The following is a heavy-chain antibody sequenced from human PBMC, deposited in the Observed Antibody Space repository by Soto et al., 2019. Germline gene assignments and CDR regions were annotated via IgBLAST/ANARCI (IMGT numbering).Heavy chain of an antibody. Sequence: SETLSLTCAVSGGSISSGGYSWSWIRQPPGKGLEWIGYIYHSGSTYYNPSLKSRVTISVDRSKNQFSLKLSSVTAADTVVYYCAREMGDFYAFDIWGQGTMVTVS. D-gene: IGHD2-21*02. J-gene: IGHJ3*02. CDR2: IYHSGST. CDR3: AREMGDFYAFDI. V-gene: IGHV4-30-2*01. CDR1: GGSISSGGYS.